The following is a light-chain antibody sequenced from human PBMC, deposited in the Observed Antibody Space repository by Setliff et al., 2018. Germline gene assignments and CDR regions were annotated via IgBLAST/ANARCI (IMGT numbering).Light chain of an antibody. Sequence: QSALTQPASVSGSPGQSITISCTGTSSDVGAYNYVSWYQQRPRQAPKLMIYDVSKRPSGVSYRFSGSKSGNTASLTLSGLQAGDEADYFCTSYASGSTYVVIGGGTKVTVL. J-gene: IGLJ2*01. V-gene: IGLV2-14*03. CDR1: SSDVGAYNY. CDR2: DVS. CDR3: TSYASGSTYVV.